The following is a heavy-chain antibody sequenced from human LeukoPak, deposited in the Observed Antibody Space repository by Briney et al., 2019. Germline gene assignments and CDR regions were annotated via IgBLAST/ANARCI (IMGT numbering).Heavy chain of an antibody. J-gene: IGHJ4*02. Sequence: PSETLSLTCTVSGGSISSYYWSWIRQPPGKGLEWIGYIYYSGSTNYNPSLKSRVTISVDTSKNQFSLKLSSVTAADTAVYYCARDGSLVPLDYWGQGTLVTVSS. CDR2: IYYSGST. V-gene: IGHV4-59*12. D-gene: IGHD2-15*01. CDR1: GGSISSYY. CDR3: ARDGSLVPLDY.